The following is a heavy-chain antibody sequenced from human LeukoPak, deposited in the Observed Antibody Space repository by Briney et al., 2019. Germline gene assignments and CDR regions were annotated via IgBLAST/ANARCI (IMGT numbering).Heavy chain of an antibody. CDR2: INADNAKT. Sequence: GASVKVSCKASGYTFTDYAMQWVRQAPGQRLEWMGWINADNAKTKHSQKFQGRVTITRDTSASIVYMELSSLTSEDTAVYYCARGIWSSRSKEYYFDNWGQGTLVTVSS. CDR1: GYTFTDYA. V-gene: IGHV1-3*01. CDR3: ARGIWSSRSKEYYFDN. J-gene: IGHJ4*02. D-gene: IGHD6-19*01.